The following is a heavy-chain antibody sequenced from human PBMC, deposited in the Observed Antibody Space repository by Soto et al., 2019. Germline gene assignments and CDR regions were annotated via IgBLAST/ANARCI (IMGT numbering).Heavy chain of an antibody. V-gene: IGHV4-4*02. CDR3: ARDAAVPGETDRFDY. J-gene: IGHJ4*02. D-gene: IGHD6-19*01. Sequence: SETLSLTCAVSGDSITTNNWWSWVRQPPGKGLERIGEIYHNGMTNYNPSLKSRVTMSVDTSKNQFSLKLTSVTAADTAIYYCARDAAVPGETDRFDYWGQGTRVTVSS. CDR1: GDSITTNNW. CDR2: IYHNGMT.